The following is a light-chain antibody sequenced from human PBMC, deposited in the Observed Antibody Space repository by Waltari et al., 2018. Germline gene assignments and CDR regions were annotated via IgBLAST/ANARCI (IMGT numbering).Light chain of an antibody. J-gene: IGKJ1*01. Sequence: DIQMTQSPSLLAAPAGDSVTITCRASQSSSSYLNWYQQKPGKAPKLLIYAASSLQSGVPSRFSGSGSGTDFTLTISSLQPEDFATYYCQQSYSTLWTFGQGTKVEIK. CDR1: QSSSSY. CDR2: AAS. V-gene: IGKV1-39*01. CDR3: QQSYSTLWT.